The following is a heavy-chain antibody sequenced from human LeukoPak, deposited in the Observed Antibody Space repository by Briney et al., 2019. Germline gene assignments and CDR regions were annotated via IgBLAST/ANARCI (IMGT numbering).Heavy chain of an antibody. CDR1: GGSISSYY. CDR2: IYYSGST. D-gene: IGHD3-22*01. CDR3: ARVTGYMIEDYFDY. V-gene: IGHV4-59*01. J-gene: IGHJ4*02. Sequence: SETLSLTCTVPGGSISSYYWSWIRQPPGKGLEWIGYIYYSGSTNYNPSLKSRVTISVDTSKNQFSLRLRSVTAADTAVYCCARVTGYMIEDYFDYWGQGTLVTVSS.